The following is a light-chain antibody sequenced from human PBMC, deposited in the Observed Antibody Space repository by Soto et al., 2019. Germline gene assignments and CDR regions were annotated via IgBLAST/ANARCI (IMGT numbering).Light chain of an antibody. CDR1: ESISIW. Sequence: DIQITQSPSTLSASVGDTVTITCRASESISIWLAWYQQKPGKAPNLLINKASSLQSEFPSRFSGSGSGTEFTLTISSLQPDDFATYYCQHYNSYSEAFGQGTKVDIK. J-gene: IGKJ1*01. V-gene: IGKV1-5*03. CDR3: QHYNSYSEA. CDR2: KAS.